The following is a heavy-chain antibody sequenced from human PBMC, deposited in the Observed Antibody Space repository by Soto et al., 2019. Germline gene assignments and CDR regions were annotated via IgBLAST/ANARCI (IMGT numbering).Heavy chain of an antibody. CDR1: GGSISSYY. V-gene: IGHV4-59*01. CDR2: IYYSGST. CDR3: ARDLFNYDILTGHYYYYMDV. J-gene: IGHJ6*03. D-gene: IGHD3-9*01. Sequence: SETLSLTCTVSGGSISSYYWSWIRQPPGKGLEWIGYIYYSGSTNYNPSLKSRVTISVDTSENQFSLKLSSVTAADTAVYYCARDLFNYDILTGHYYYYMDVWGKGTTVTVSS.